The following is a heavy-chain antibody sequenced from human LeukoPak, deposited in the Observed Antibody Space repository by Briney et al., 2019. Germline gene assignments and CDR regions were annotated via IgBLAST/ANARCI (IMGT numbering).Heavy chain of an antibody. CDR3: ARGMSSIVGAPIDYYYYYYMDV. CDR1: GGTFSSYA. J-gene: IGHJ6*03. Sequence: ASVTVSCKASGGTFSSYAISWVRQAPGQGLEWMGGIIPIFGTANYAQKFQGRVTITTDESTSTAYMELSSLRSEDTAVYYCARGMSSIVGAPIDYYYYYYMDVWGKGTTVTVSS. D-gene: IGHD1-26*01. CDR2: IIPIFGTA. V-gene: IGHV1-69*05.